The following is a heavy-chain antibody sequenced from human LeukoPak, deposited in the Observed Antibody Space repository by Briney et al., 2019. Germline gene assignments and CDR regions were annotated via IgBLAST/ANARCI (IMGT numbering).Heavy chain of an antibody. CDR2: IIPVLDVS. J-gene: IGHJ4*02. V-gene: IGHV1-69*04. CDR3: ARGLRIAVAGTVY. Sequence: SVKVSCKASGGTFSNYVITWVRQAPGQGLEWMGRIIPVLDVSNFAQKFQGRVTITADRSTNTAHMELSRLESGDTAVYYCARGLRIAVAGTVYWGQGTLVTVSS. D-gene: IGHD6-19*01. CDR1: GGTFSNYV.